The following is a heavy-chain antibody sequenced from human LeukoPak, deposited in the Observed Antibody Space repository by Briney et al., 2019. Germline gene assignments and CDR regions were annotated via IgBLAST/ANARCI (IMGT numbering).Heavy chain of an antibody. CDR3: ASRAASVTLGY. CDR1: GYTYSGYQ. Sequence: ASVKVSCKASGYTYSGYQVHWLRQAPGQGLEWMGRMNPSSGVTNYAQKFQGRVTMTRDTSINTAYLDLSALKSDDTAVYYCASRAASVTLGYWGQGTLVTVSS. CDR2: MNPSSGVT. D-gene: IGHD2-15*01. V-gene: IGHV1-2*06. J-gene: IGHJ4*02.